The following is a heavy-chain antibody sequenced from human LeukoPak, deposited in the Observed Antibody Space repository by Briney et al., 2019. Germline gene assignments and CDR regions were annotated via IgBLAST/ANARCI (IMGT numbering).Heavy chain of an antibody. CDR2: ISGSGGST. J-gene: IGHJ4*02. D-gene: IGHD1-26*01. Sequence: PGASLRLSCAASGFTFSSYAMSWVRQAPGKGLEWVSAISGSGGSTYYADSVKGRFTISRDNSKNTLYLQMNSLRAEDTAVYYCAKTQYSGSYYGFDYWGQGTLVTVSS. CDR3: AKTQYSGSYYGFDY. V-gene: IGHV3-23*01. CDR1: GFTFSSYA.